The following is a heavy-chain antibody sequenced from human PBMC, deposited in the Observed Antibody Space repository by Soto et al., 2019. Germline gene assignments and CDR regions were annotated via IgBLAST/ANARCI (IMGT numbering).Heavy chain of an antibody. Sequence: QVQLQESGPGLVKPSETLSLTCTVSGASIESYYWSWIRQSPGMGLEYFGFFFHTGSADYNPSLKSRLIISIDTSKNQLSLKLSSVTAADTAVYYCARRTSGYHYYFDYWGQGTQVTVSS. CDR2: FFHTGSA. V-gene: IGHV4-59*01. D-gene: IGHD3-22*01. CDR1: GASIESYY. J-gene: IGHJ4*02. CDR3: ARRTSGYHYYFDY.